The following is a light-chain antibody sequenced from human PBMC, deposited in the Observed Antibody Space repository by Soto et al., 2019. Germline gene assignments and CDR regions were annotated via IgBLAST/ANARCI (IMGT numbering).Light chain of an antibody. CDR2: GAS. V-gene: IGKV3-15*01. CDR1: QYIGSN. J-gene: IGKJ5*01. CDR3: EQYNNWPIT. Sequence: EIVMTQSPATLSVSPGERATLSRRASQYIGSNLAWYQQKPGQAPRLLIYGASTRATGIPARFSGSGSGTEFTLTISSLQSEDFAVYHCEQYNNWPITFGQGTRLEIK.